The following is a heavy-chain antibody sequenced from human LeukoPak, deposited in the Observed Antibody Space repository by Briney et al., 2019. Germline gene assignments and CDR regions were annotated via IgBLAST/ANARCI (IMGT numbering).Heavy chain of an antibody. CDR1: GFTFSSHW. J-gene: IGHJ4*02. CDR3: AKDRVGAMVYFDL. Sequence: PGGSLRLSCADSGFTFSSHWMAWVRQAPGKGLEWVSALSGSGDTTYYGDSERGRFTISRDNSKDTLYLQINSLRAEDTAVYFCAKDRVGAMVYFDLWGQGTLVTVSS. V-gene: IGHV3-23*01. D-gene: IGHD1-26*01. CDR2: LSGSGDTT.